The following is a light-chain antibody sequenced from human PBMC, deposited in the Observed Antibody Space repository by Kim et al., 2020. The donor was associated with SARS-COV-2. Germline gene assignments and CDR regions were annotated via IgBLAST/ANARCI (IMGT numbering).Light chain of an antibody. J-gene: IGKJ2*01. CDR3: LQHIDYPYT. V-gene: IGKV1-17*03. CDR2: GSS. Sequence: STSVGDSVTITGRASQGIGNSLAWFQQKPGKVPKRLIYGSSILQSGVPSRFSGSGSGTDFTLTISSLQPEDFATYYCLQHIDYPYTFGQGTKLEI. CDR1: QGIGNS.